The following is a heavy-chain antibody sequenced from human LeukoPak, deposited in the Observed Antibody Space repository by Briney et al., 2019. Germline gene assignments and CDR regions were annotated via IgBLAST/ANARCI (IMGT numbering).Heavy chain of an antibody. CDR3: ASFPRDTAIDY. Sequence: GGSLRLSCAASGFTFSSYSMNWVRQAPGKGLEWVSYISSSSSTIYYADSVKGRFTISRDNAKNSLYLQMNSLRAEDTAVYYCASFPRDTAIDYWGQGTLVTVSS. D-gene: IGHD5-18*01. V-gene: IGHV3-48*01. CDR1: GFTFSSYS. J-gene: IGHJ4*02. CDR2: ISSSSSTI.